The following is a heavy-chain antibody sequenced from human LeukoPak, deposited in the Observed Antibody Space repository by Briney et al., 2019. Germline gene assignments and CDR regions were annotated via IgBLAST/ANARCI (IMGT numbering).Heavy chain of an antibody. CDR2: IHYSGRT. Sequence: SSETLSLTCTVSGGSISGYYWNWIRQPPGKGLEWIGYIHYSGRTNYNPSLRSRVTMSVDTSKNQFSLNLSSVTTADTAVYYCAAGAARPDYLDYWGQGTLVTVSS. J-gene: IGHJ4*02. CDR1: GGSISGYY. V-gene: IGHV4-59*01. D-gene: IGHD6-6*01. CDR3: AAGAARPDYLDY.